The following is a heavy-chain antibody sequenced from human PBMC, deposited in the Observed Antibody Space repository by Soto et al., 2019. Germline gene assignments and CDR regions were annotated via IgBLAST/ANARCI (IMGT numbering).Heavy chain of an antibody. D-gene: IGHD3-10*01. V-gene: IGHV1-46*01. Sequence: SVKVSCKASGYTFTSYYMHWVRQAPGQGLEWMGIINPSGGSTSYAQKFQGRVTMTRDTSTSTVYMELSSLRSEDTAVYYCARASGLLRYTNPPRNWLHPWGQGTVATVYS. CDR1: GYTFTSYY. J-gene: IGHJ5*02. CDR2: INPSGGST. CDR3: ARASGLLRYTNPPRNWLHP.